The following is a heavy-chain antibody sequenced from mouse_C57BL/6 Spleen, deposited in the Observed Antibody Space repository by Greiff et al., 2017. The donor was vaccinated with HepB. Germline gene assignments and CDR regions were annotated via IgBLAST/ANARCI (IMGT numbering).Heavy chain of an antibody. Sequence: EVQLQQSGPELVKPGASVKISCKASGYTFTDYYMNWVKQSHGKSLEWIGDINPNNGGTSYNQKFKGKATLTVDKSSSTAYMELRSLTSEDSAVYYCARRIIYDEAPFAYWGQLTLVTVSA. CDR1: GYTFTDYY. V-gene: IGHV1-26*01. CDR3: ARRIIYDEAPFAY. CDR2: INPNNGGT. D-gene: IGHD2-12*01. J-gene: IGHJ3*01.